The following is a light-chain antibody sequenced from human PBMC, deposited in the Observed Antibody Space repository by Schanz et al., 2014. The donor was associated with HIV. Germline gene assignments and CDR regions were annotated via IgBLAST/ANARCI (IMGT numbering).Light chain of an antibody. CDR3: QQRSNWYT. V-gene: IGKV3D-20*02. Sequence: EIVLTQSPGSLSLSPGGRATLSCGASQRLSSSYLAWYQQKRDQPPRLLIYDASIRATGVPARFSGSGSGTDFTLTISSLEPEDFAVYYCQQRSNWYTFGQGTKLEIK. J-gene: IGKJ2*01. CDR1: QRLSSSY. CDR2: DAS.